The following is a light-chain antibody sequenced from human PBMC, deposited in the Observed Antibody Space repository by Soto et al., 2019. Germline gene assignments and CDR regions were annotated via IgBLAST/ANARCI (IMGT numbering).Light chain of an antibody. J-gene: IGKJ3*01. Sequence: AIRLTQSPSSLSASVGDTVTITCRASEGIRRFLAWYQQRPGTGPKLLIYDASTLDAGAPSRFSGSGSGTDFTLTIWSLQPEDFATYDCQQFNNFPPTFGPGTKVDFK. V-gene: IGKV1D-13*01. CDR2: DAS. CDR1: EGIRRF. CDR3: QQFNNFPPT.